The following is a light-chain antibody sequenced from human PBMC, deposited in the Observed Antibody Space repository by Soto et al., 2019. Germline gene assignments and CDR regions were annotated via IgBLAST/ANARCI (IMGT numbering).Light chain of an antibody. CDR3: QQRSNWLRELT. CDR2: DAS. Sequence: VLKQSPATLSLSPGERATLSCRASQSVSSYLAWYQQKPGQAPSLLIYDASNRATGIPARFSGSGSETDFTRTISSLEPQDFAGDYCQQRSNWLRELTVGGGTKVDIK. CDR1: QSVSSY. J-gene: IGKJ4*01. V-gene: IGKV3-11*01.